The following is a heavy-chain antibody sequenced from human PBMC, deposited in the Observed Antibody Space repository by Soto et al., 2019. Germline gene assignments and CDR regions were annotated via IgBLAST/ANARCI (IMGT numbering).Heavy chain of an antibody. CDR1: GYSITSYS. Sequence: ASVKGSCTAAGYSITSYSMHWVRQAPGQGLEWMGIINPSGGSTSYAQKFQGRVTMTRDTSTSTVYMELSSLRSEDTALYYCTKNPRYYGSGGYHHALDFLGQGTLVTGSS. D-gene: IGHD3-22*01. V-gene: IGHV1-46*01. J-gene: IGHJ4*02. CDR3: TKNPRYYGSGGYHHALDF. CDR2: INPSGGST.